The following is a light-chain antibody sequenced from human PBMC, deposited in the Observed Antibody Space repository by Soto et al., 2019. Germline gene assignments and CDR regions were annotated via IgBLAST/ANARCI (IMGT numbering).Light chain of an antibody. Sequence: EIVLTQSPATLSLSPGERATLSCRASQSVSSYLDWYQQKPGQAPRLLIYDASNRATGIPARFSGSGSGTDFTLTISSLEPEDFAVYCCQQRSNSITFGQGTRLEIK. V-gene: IGKV3-11*01. CDR2: DAS. CDR3: QQRSNSIT. CDR1: QSVSSY. J-gene: IGKJ5*01.